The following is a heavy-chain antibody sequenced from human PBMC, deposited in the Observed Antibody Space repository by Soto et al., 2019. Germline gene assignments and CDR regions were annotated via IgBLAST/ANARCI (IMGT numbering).Heavy chain of an antibody. CDR1: GYTFTSYN. Sequence: QVQFVQSGAEVKKPGASVKVSCKTPGYTFTSYNIHWVRQAPGQRLEWMGWINVGNGNTRYSQKFQGRLTLTRDTPGNTAYLELNSLISEDTAVYVCATPQDYDGCLDSWGQGTLGTVSS. CDR2: INVGNGNT. D-gene: IGHD3-22*01. CDR3: ATPQDYDGCLDS. J-gene: IGHJ4*02. V-gene: IGHV1-3*01.